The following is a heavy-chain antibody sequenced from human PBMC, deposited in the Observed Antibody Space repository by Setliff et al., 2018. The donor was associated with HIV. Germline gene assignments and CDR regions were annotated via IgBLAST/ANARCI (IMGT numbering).Heavy chain of an antibody. J-gene: IGHJ4*02. D-gene: IGHD3-10*01. Sequence: LRLSCAASGFTFSNYWMDWVRQAPGKGLEWVATIKQDGSEIYYMDSVKGRFTISRDNAKNSLYLQMNSLRVEDTAVYYCASAAYFGVSEYWGQGTPVTVSS. CDR1: GFTFSNYW. CDR3: ASAAYFGVSEY. V-gene: IGHV3-7*03. CDR2: IKQDGSEI.